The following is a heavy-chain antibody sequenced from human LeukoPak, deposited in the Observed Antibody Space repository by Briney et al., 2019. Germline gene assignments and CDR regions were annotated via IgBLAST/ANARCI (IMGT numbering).Heavy chain of an antibody. D-gene: IGHD5-18*01. J-gene: IGHJ4*02. V-gene: IGHV1-8*01. CDR2: MNPNSGNT. CDR1: GYTFTSYD. CDR3: ASAVDGIQLWDFDY. Sequence: ASVKVSCKASGYTFTSYDINWVRQATGQGLEWMGWMNPNSGNTGYAQKFQGRVTMTRNTSISTAFMELSSLRSEDTAVYYCASAVDGIQLWDFDYWGQGTLVTVSS.